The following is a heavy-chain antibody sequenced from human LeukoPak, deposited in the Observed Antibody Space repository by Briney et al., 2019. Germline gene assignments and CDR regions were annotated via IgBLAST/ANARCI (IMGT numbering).Heavy chain of an antibody. J-gene: IGHJ4*02. D-gene: IGHD6-13*01. CDR1: GGTLNSFY. CDR3: ARGVYIAAAQYGF. CDR2: VYYTGST. V-gene: IGHV4-59*08. Sequence: SETLSLTCSVSGGTLNSFYWSWIRQPPGKGLEYIGYVYYTGSTKYKPSLRSRVTISADTSNNQFSLNLSSVTAADTAVYYCARGVYIAAAQYGFWGQGTLVTVSS.